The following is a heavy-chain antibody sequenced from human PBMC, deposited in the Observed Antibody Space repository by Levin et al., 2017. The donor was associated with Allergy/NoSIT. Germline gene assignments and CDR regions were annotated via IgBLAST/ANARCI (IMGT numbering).Heavy chain of an antibody. J-gene: IGHJ5*02. CDR1: GFTFSNYA. Sequence: FLRLSCVASGFTFSNYALSWVRQAPGKGLEWVSAISVSGDTYYADSVRGRFTIYRDNSKNTLYLQMNSLRVEDTAVHYCARSDNIVWYGFTSWGQGTLVTVSP. D-gene: IGHD6-13*01. CDR2: ISVSGDT. CDR3: ARSDNIVWYGFTS. V-gene: IGHV3-23*01.